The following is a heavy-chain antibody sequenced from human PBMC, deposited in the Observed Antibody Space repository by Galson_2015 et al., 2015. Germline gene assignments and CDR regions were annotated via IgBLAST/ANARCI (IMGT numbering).Heavy chain of an antibody. D-gene: IGHD3-10*01. J-gene: IGHJ4*02. V-gene: IGHV1-3*01. Sequence: SVKVSCKASGYTFTTYTMHWVRQAPGQRLEWMGWINADNGNTKYSQTFQGRVTITRDTSASTAYMELSSLTSEDTAVYYCAREDGSGKYWRGAFDYWGQGTLVTVSS. CDR2: INADNGNT. CDR3: AREDGSGKYWRGAFDY. CDR1: GYTFTTYT.